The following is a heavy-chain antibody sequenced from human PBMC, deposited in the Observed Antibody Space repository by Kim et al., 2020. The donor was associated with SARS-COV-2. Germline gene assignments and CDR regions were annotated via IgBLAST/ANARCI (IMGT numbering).Heavy chain of an antibody. CDR3: AKDFSYSSSWYVDY. D-gene: IGHD6-13*01. CDR1: GFTFSSYA. V-gene: IGHV3-23*01. CDR2: ISGSGGST. J-gene: IGHJ4*02. Sequence: GGSLRLSCAASGFTFSSYAMSWVRQAPGKGLEWVSAISGSGGSTYYADSVKGRFTISRDNSKNTLYLQMNSLRAEDTAVYYCAKDFSYSSSWYVDYWGQGTLVTVSS.